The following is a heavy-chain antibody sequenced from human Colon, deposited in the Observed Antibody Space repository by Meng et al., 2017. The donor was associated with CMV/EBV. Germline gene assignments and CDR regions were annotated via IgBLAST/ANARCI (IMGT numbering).Heavy chain of an antibody. J-gene: IGHJ4*02. CDR1: GFIFSDYY. CDR2: SGSKDNSYTT. Sequence: VSGFIFSDYYMDWVRQAPGKGLEWVGRSGSKDNSYTTEYAASVKGRFTISRDASRNSLYLQMNSLKIEDTAVYFCARDGGQWSSDYWGQGALVTVSS. V-gene: IGHV3-72*01. CDR3: ARDGGQWSSDY. D-gene: IGHD3-10*01.